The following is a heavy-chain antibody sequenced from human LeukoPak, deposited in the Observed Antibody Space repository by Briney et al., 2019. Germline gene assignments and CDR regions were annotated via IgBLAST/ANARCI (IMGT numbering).Heavy chain of an antibody. J-gene: IGHJ4*02. CDR1: TFTFSSKA. V-gene: IGHV3-23*01. Sequence: PGGSLRLSCAASTFTFSSKAMSWVRPAQGHELEWVSAISGSGVSKYYADSVKGRFTIDRDNSMNTPYLQMNSLRAEDTAVYYCANVLGYCSSTSCYTYWGQGTLVTVSS. CDR3: ANVLGYCSSTSCYTY. CDR2: ISGSGVSK. D-gene: IGHD2-2*02.